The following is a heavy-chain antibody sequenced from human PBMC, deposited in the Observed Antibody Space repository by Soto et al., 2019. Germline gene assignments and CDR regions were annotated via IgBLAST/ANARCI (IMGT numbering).Heavy chain of an antibody. CDR2: ISSSSTI. CDR1: GFTFSSYS. V-gene: IGHV3-48*04. D-gene: IGHD2-21*01. CDR3: ARDGVIAMGTTDDYYGIDV. Sequence: GGSLRLSCAASGFTFSSYSMNWVRQAPGKGLEWVSYISSSSTIYYADSVKGRFNIFSVNAKNTLYLQMNSLIAEDKAVYYCARDGVIAMGTTDDYYGIDVWGQGTTVTVSS. J-gene: IGHJ6*02.